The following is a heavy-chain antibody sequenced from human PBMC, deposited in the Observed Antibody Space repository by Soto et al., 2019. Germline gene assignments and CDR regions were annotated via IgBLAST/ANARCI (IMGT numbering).Heavy chain of an antibody. CDR2: IYYSGST. CDR3: ARGMAEEQIFYYFDD. D-gene: IGHD3-9*01. V-gene: IGHV4-31*03. Sequence: SETLSLTCTVSGGSISSGGYYWSWIRQHPGKGLEWIGCIYYSGSTYYNPSLKSRVTISVDTSKNQFSLKLSSVTAADTAVYYCARGMAEEQIFYYFDDWGQGALVTVSS. CDR1: GGSISSGGYY. J-gene: IGHJ4*02.